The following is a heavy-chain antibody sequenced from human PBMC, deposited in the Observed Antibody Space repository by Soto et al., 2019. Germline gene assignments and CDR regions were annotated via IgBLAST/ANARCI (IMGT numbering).Heavy chain of an antibody. Sequence: GGSLRLSCAASGFKFSNYAMSWVRQAPGKGLEWVSLISATGGGTYYADSVKGRFTISRDNSHNSLYLQVHSLTAEDTAVYYCAKDRRAGGNSAFYFDFWGQGAQVTVSS. V-gene: IGHV3-23*01. J-gene: IGHJ4*02. CDR3: AKDRRAGGNSAFYFDF. CDR2: ISATGGGT. D-gene: IGHD3-16*01. CDR1: GFKFSNYA.